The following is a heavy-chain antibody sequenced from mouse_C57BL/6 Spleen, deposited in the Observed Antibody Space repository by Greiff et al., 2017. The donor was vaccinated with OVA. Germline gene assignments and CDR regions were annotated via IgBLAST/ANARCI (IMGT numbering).Heavy chain of an antibody. Sequence: VQLQQSGAELVKPGASVKVSCKASGYTFTSYYMNWVKQSHGKSLEWIGVINPYNGGTSYNQKFKGKATLTVDKSSSTAYMELNSLTSEHSAVYYCARGEGDYGGDYGGQGTSVTVSS. CDR2: INPYNGGT. J-gene: IGHJ4*01. V-gene: IGHV1-19*01. CDR3: ARGEGDYGGDY. D-gene: IGHD1-1*02. CDR1: GYTFTSYY.